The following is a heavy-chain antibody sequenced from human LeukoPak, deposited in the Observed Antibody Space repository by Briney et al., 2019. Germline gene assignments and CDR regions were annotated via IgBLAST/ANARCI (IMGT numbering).Heavy chain of an antibody. Sequence: KASETLSLTCTVSGGSISSSSYYWGWIRQPPGKGLEWIGSIYYSGSTYYNPSLKSRVTISVDTSKNQFSLKLSSVTAADTAVYYCARERHVPPTWYYDSSGYLIDYWGQGTLVTVSS. V-gene: IGHV4-39*07. D-gene: IGHD3-22*01. CDR3: ARERHVPPTWYYDSSGYLIDY. CDR2: IYYSGST. J-gene: IGHJ4*02. CDR1: GGSISSSSYY.